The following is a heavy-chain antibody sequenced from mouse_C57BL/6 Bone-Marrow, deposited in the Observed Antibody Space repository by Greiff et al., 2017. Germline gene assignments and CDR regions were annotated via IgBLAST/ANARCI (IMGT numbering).Heavy chain of an antibody. V-gene: IGHV14-4*01. CDR3: TTITTVVAYYFDY. D-gene: IGHD1-1*01. CDR1: GFNIKGDY. J-gene: IGHJ2*01. Sequence: VQLQQSGAELVRPGASVKLSCTASGFNIKGDYMHWVKQRPEQGLEWIGWIDPENGDTEYASKFQGKATITADTSSNTAYLQLSSLTSEDTAVYYCTTITTVVAYYFDYWGQGTTLTVSS. CDR2: IDPENGDT.